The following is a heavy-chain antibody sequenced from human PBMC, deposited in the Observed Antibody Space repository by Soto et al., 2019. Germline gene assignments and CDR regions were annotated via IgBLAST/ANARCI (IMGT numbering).Heavy chain of an antibody. CDR2: ISWDGGST. D-gene: IGHD2-2*01. CDR1: GFTFDDYA. J-gene: IGHJ3*02. V-gene: IGHV3-43D*03. CDR3: SKDIGSGCSSTSCYDAFDI. Sequence: GGSLRLSCAASGFTFDDYAMHWVRQAPGKGLEWVSLISWDGGSTYYADSVKGRFTISRDNSENSLYLQMNSLRAEDADLYYCSKDIGSGCSSTSCYDAFDIWGQGTMVTVSS.